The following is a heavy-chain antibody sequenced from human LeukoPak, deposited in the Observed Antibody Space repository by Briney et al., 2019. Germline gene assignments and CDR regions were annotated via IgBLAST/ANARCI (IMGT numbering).Heavy chain of an antibody. CDR1: GYTFTSYG. J-gene: IGHJ6*03. V-gene: IGHV1-18*01. Sequence: ASVKVSCKASGYTFTSYGISWVRQAPGQGLEWMGWISAYNGNTNYAQKLQGRVTMTTDTSTSTAYMELRSLRSDDTAVYYCASGDDSGTRYYYMDVWGKGTTVTVSS. D-gene: IGHD3-22*01. CDR3: ASGDDSGTRYYYMDV. CDR2: ISAYNGNT.